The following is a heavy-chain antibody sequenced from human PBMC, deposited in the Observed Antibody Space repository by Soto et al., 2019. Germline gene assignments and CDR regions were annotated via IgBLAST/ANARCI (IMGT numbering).Heavy chain of an antibody. V-gene: IGHV3-30*18. CDR2: ISYDGPIK. CDR3: AKDRAWQAGRYFYGMDV. D-gene: IGHD3-10*01. J-gene: IGHJ6*02. Sequence: QVQLVESGGGVVQPGRSLRLSCAASGFTFTPYGMHWVRQVPGQGPEWVAVISYDGPIKHYADSVKGRFTISRDNSNNTLYLEMHSLRTEDTALYYCAKDRAWQAGRYFYGMDVWGQGTTVTVSS. CDR1: GFTFTPYG.